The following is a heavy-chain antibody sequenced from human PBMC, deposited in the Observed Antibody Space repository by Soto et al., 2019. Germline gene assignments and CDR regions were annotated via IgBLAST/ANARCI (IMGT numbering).Heavy chain of an antibody. CDR3: AKGDGFILAV. D-gene: IGHD2-21*02. J-gene: IGHJ6*02. CDR2: NNTGGTT. Sequence: EVQVLATGGGLIQPGGSLRLSCAASGFTVNSNYMSWVRQAPGEGLQWVSINNTGGTTYYADSVKGRFTDSRDNSKNTLYLQMNSLRAEDTAVYYCAKGDGFILAVWGQGTTVSVSS. V-gene: IGHV3-53*02. CDR1: GFTVNSNY.